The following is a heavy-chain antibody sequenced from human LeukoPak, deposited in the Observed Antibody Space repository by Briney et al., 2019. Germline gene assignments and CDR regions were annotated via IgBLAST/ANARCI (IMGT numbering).Heavy chain of an antibody. CDR3: ARGERRYYDILTGYGYYYYYMDV. J-gene: IGHJ6*03. Sequence: SETLSLTCSVSGGSISSDTYYWGWIRQPPGKGLEWVGSIYYSGSTYYNPSLKSRVTISVDTSKNQFSLKLSSVTAADTAVYYCARGERRYYDILTGYGYYYYYMDVWGKGTTVTVSS. V-gene: IGHV4-39*07. D-gene: IGHD3-9*01. CDR2: IYYSGST. CDR1: GGSISSDTYY.